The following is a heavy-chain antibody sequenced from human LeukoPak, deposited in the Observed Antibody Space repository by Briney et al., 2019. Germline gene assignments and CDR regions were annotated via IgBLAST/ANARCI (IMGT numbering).Heavy chain of an antibody. Sequence: GGSLRLSCAASGFTFSSYSMNWVRQAPGKGLEWVSSISSSSSSYIYYADSVKGRFTISRDNAKNSLYLQMNSLRAEDTALYYCARDGVKRMYSGSYGGGYYYYMDVWGKGTTVTVSS. CDR1: GFTFSSYS. D-gene: IGHD1-26*01. CDR2: ISSSSSSYI. V-gene: IGHV3-21*04. CDR3: ARDGVKRMYSGSYGGGYYYYMDV. J-gene: IGHJ6*03.